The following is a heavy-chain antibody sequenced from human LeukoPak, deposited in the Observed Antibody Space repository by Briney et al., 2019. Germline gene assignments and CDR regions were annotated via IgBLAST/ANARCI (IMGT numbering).Heavy chain of an antibody. CDR3: ARLGAGPTYYDFWSGYSSFYFDY. D-gene: IGHD3-3*01. CDR2: IHYSGNT. Sequence: SQTLSLTCTVSGGSTSSSNYYWGWIRQPPGKGLEWIGGIHYSGNTYYNPSLKSRVTISVDTSKNQFSLKLSSVTAADTAVYYCARLGAGPTYYDFWSGYSSFYFDYWGQGTLVTVSS. CDR1: GGSTSSSNYY. J-gene: IGHJ4*02. V-gene: IGHV4-39*01.